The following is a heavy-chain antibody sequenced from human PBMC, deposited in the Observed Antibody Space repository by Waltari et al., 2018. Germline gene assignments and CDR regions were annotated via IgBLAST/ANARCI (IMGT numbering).Heavy chain of an antibody. Sequence: QVQLVESGGGVVQPGRSLRLSCAASGFTFSSYGMHWVRQAPGKGLEGVAVIWYDGSNKYDADSVKGRFTISRDNSKNTLYLQMNSLRAEDTAVYYCARGHVEAAAGYYYYGMDVWGQGTTVTVSS. V-gene: IGHV3-33*01. CDR2: IWYDGSNK. D-gene: IGHD6-13*01. J-gene: IGHJ6*02. CDR1: GFTFSSYG. CDR3: ARGHVEAAAGYYYYGMDV.